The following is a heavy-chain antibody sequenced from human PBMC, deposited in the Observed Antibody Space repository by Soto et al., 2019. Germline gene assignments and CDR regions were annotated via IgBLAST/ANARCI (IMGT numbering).Heavy chain of an antibody. CDR1: GHTFHNYA. CDR2: ISGSGGST. J-gene: IGHJ4*02. Sequence: EVQLLESGGGLEQPGGSLRLSCVGSGHTFHNYAMTWVRQAPGKGLEWVSGISGSGGSTYYADSVRGRFTISSDDSKNKLYLQMNSMRAEYTAVYYFAKVPRGMGVVPDALNGGQGSLVPVSS. D-gene: IGHD2-2*01. V-gene: IGHV3-23*01. CDR3: AKVPRGMGVVPDALN.